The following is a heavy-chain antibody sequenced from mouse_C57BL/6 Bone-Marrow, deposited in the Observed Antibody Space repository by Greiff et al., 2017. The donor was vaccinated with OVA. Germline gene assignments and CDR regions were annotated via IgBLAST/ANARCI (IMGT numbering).Heavy chain of an antibody. Sequence: EVKLMESGGGLVQPGGSLSLSCAASGFTFTDYYMSWVRQPPGKALEWLGFIRNKANGYTTEYSASVKGRFTISRDNSQSILYLQMNALRAEDSATYYCARNHYYCSSLYAMDYWGQGTSVTVSS. CDR1: GFTFTDYY. CDR2: IRNKANGYTT. D-gene: IGHD1-1*01. CDR3: ARNHYYCSSLYAMDY. V-gene: IGHV7-3*01. J-gene: IGHJ4*01.